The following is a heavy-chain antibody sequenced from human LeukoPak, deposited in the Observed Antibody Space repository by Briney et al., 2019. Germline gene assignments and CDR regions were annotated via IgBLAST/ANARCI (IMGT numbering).Heavy chain of an antibody. CDR2: IYTSGSN. V-gene: IGHV4-4*07. CDR1: VGPIRSYY. J-gene: IGHJ4*02. CDR3: ARSSIAAVSD. D-gene: IGHD6-13*01. Sequence: PSETLSLTCTVSVGPIRSYYWRFIRQPAGRGLEWIRRIYTSGSNNYNPSLKSRVTMSVDPSKNQFSLELSSVTAADTAVYYCARSSIAAVSDWGQGTLVTVSS.